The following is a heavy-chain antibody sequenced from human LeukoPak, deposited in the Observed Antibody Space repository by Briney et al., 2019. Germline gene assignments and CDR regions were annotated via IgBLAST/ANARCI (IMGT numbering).Heavy chain of an antibody. CDR2: INPNSGGT. CDR1: GYTFTGYY. CDR3: ARDLSGTMVRGVLDY. J-gene: IGHJ4*02. Sequence: ASVKVSCKASGYTFTGYYMPWVRQAPGQGLEWMGWINPNSGGTNYAQKFQGRVTMTRDTSISTAYMELSRLRSDDTAVYYCARDLSGTMVRGVLDYWGQGTLVTVSS. D-gene: IGHD3-10*01. V-gene: IGHV1-2*02.